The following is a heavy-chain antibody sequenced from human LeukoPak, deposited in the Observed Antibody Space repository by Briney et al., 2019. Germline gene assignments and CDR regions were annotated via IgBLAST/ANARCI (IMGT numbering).Heavy chain of an antibody. J-gene: IGHJ3*02. D-gene: IGHD1-26*01. CDR1: GSSRSLIYRGVG. V-gene: IGHV2-5*02. CDR3: AHGSGSYYGDDAFDI. CDR2: IYWDDDK. Sequence: SGPTPVKPTQTLTLTYAFSGSSRSLIYRGVGVGWIRQPPGKALTWLALIYWDDDKRYSPALKSRLTSTKDTSKHQVVLTITNIDAMDTATYYCAHGSGSYYGDDAFDIWGQGTMVTVSS.